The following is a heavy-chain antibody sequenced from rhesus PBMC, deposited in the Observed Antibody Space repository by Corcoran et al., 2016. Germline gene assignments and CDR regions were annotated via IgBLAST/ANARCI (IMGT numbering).Heavy chain of an antibody. V-gene: IGHV4-81*01. CDR1: GGSISGYS. CDR3: ARLRQYYFDY. D-gene: IGHD6-25*01. J-gene: IGHJ4*01. CDR2: IDGNIAGT. Sequence: QLQLQESGPGLVKPSETLSLTCAVSGGSISGYSWSWIRQPPGKGLEWIGNIDGNIAGTNYNPSLKSRVTITKDTSKNQFSLKLRSVTAADTAMYYCARLRQYYFDYWGQGVLVTVSS.